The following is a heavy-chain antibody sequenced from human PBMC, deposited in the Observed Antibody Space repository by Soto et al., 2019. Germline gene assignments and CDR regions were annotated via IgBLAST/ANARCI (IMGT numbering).Heavy chain of an antibody. D-gene: IGHD2-21*01. J-gene: IGHJ6*02. V-gene: IGHV4-39*01. CDR2: IYYSGST. CDR3: ARLRGRLSTLHYYYGLDV. CDR1: GGSISSAGYY. Sequence: PSETLSLTCTVSGGSISSAGYYWGWIRQPPGKGLEWIGNIYYSGSTYYNSSLKSRVTITVDTSKNQFSLKLSSVTAAETAVYYCARLRGRLSTLHYYYGLDVWGQGTTVTVSS.